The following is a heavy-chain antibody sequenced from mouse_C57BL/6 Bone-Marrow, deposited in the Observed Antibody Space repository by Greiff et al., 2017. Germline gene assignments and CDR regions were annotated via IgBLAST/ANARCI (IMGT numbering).Heavy chain of an antibody. J-gene: IGHJ2*01. CDR2: IYPGNGDT. V-gene: IGHV1-80*01. CDR3: AGDWDYLDY. CDR1: GFAFSTYW. D-gene: IGHD4-1*01. Sequence: VQLQQSGAELVKPGASVKISCKVSGFAFSTYWMNWVKQRPGKGLEWIGQIYPGNGDTNYNGKFKGTDTLTADKSSSTAYMQLSNLTSEDSAVYFCAGDWDYLDYWGQGTTLTVSS.